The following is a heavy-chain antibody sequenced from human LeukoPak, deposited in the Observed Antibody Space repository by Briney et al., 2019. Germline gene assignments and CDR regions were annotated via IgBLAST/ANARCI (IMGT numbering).Heavy chain of an antibody. CDR1: GVTFSSYG. CDR3: ASGGYSDYYYYMDV. CDR2: IWYEGSNK. V-gene: IGHV3-33*08. Sequence: GRSLRLSCVASGVTFSSYGMHWVRQAPGRGLEWWAVIWYEGSNKYYADSVKGRITISTDNSKNTLYLQMNSLRAAATAVYSCASGGYSDYYYYMDVWGKGTTVTVSS. D-gene: IGHD1-1*01. J-gene: IGHJ6*03.